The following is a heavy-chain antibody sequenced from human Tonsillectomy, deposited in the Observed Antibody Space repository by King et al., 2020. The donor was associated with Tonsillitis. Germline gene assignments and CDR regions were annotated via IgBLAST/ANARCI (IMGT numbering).Heavy chain of an antibody. CDR3: ARVTIADIVVVAADIKPPARVDNWFDP. CDR1: GCSISSSSYY. V-gene: IGHV4-39*07. D-gene: IGHD2-2*01. CDR2: IYYSGST. Sequence: QLQESGPGLVKPSETLSLTCTVSGCSISSSSYYWGWMRQPPGKGLEWIGSIYYSGSTDYNPSLKSRVTISVDTSKNQFSLTLSSVTAADTAVYYCARVTIADIVVVAADIKPPARVDNWFDPCGQGNLVTVSS. J-gene: IGHJ5*02.